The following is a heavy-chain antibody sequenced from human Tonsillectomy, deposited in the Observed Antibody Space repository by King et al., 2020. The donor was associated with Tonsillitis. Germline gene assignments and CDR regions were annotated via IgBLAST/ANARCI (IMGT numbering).Heavy chain of an antibody. J-gene: IGHJ4*02. Sequence: VQLPQSGPGLVKPSQTLSLTCAISGDSVSSNSAAWNWIRQSPSRGLEWLGRTYYRSKWYNDYAVSVKGRITLNADTSKNQVSLQLKSVTPEDTAVYYCARESYYYDRSGFYSLDYWGQGTLVPVSS. CDR1: GDSVSSNSAA. CDR3: ARESYYYDRSGFYSLDY. V-gene: IGHV6-1*01. CDR2: TYYRSKWYN. D-gene: IGHD3-22*01.